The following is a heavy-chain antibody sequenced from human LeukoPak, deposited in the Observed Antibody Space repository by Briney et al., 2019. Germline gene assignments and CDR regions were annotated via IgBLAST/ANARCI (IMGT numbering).Heavy chain of an antibody. CDR1: GGSISSSYYY. CDR2: IYYSGST. J-gene: IGHJ4*02. Sequence: SETLSLTCTVSGGSISSSYYYWSWIRQPPGKGLEWIGYIYYSGSTNYNPSLKSRVTISVDTSKNQFSLKLSSVTAADTAVYYCASVGYGDYVWGQGTLVTVSS. V-gene: IGHV4-61*01. D-gene: IGHD4-17*01. CDR3: ASVGYGDYV.